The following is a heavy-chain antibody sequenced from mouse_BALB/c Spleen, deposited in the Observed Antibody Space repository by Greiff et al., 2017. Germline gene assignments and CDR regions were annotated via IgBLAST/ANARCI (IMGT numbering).Heavy chain of an antibody. CDR3: ARRYGNPFYAMDY. J-gene: IGHJ4*01. V-gene: IGHV5-17*02. D-gene: IGHD2-1*01. Sequence: EVQGVESGGGLVQPGGSRKLSCAASGFTFSSFGMHWVRQAPEKGLEWVAYISSGSSTIYYADTVKGRFTISRDNPKNTLFLQMTSLRSEDTAMYYCARRYGNPFYAMDYWGQGTSVTVSS. CDR2: ISSGSSTI. CDR1: GFTFSSFG.